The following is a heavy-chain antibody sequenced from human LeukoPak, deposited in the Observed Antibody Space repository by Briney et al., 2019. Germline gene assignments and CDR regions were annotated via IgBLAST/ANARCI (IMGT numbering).Heavy chain of an antibody. J-gene: IGHJ6*03. Sequence: SETLSLTCTVSGGSISSYYWSWIRQPPGKGLEWIGYIYYSGSTNYNPSLKSRVTISVDTSKNQFSLKLSSVTAADTAVYYCARHGPLGSYGRYYYYMDVWGKGTTVTISS. V-gene: IGHV4-59*08. CDR3: ARHGPLGSYGRYYYYMDV. CDR1: GGSISSYY. CDR2: IYYSGST. D-gene: IGHD1-26*01.